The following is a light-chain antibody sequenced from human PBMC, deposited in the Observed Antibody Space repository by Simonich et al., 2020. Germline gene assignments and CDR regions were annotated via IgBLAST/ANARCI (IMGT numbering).Light chain of an antibody. CDR1: QSVLYSSNNKNY. Sequence: DIVMTQSPDSLAVSLGERATINCKSSQSVLYSSNNKNYLAWYQQKPGQPPKLPIYWASTRESGVPDRFSGSGSGTEFTLTISSLQAEDVAVYYCQQYYSTPPITFGQGTRLEIK. CDR3: QQYYSTPPIT. CDR2: WAS. V-gene: IGKV4-1*01. J-gene: IGKJ5*01.